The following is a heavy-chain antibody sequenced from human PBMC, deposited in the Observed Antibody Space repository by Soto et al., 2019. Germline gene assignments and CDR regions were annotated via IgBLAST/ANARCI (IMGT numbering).Heavy chain of an antibody. Sequence: SATLAVTCAVYGGSFSGYYWSWIRQPPVKGLEWIGEINHSGSTNYNPSLKSRVTISVDTSKNQFSLKLSSVTAADTAVYYCARHTLFSPFDSWGQGTLVTVSS. V-gene: IGHV4-34*01. CDR3: ARHTLFSPFDS. CDR1: GGSFSGYY. D-gene: IGHD2-21*01. CDR2: INHSGST. J-gene: IGHJ4*02.